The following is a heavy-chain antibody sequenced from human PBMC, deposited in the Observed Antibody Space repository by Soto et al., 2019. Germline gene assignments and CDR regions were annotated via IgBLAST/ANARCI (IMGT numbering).Heavy chain of an antibody. CDR1: GFTFSSYG. V-gene: IGHV3-33*01. D-gene: IGHD2-15*01. CDR2: IWYDGSNK. J-gene: IGHJ4*02. CDR3: ARVCSGGSCYSSLPDY. Sequence: ESGGGVVQPGRSLRLSCAASGFTFSSYGMHWVRQAPGKGLEWVAVIWYDGSNKYYADSVKGRFTISRDNSKNTLYLQMNSLRAEDTAVYYCARVCSGGSCYSSLPDYWGQGTLVTVSS.